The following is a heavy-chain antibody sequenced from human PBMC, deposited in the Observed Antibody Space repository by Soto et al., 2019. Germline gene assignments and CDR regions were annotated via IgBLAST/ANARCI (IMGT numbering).Heavy chain of an antibody. CDR1: GGSISSGGYS. V-gene: IGHV4-30-2*01. CDR2: IYHSGST. Sequence: QLQLQESGSGLVKPSQTLSLTCAVSGGSISSGGYSWSWIRQPPGKGLEWLGYIYHSGSTYYNPCLKIRVNISVDRSKNQFSLKLSSVTAADTAVYYCAAGGGLPRYYWGQGTLVTVSS. CDR3: AAGGGLPRYY. J-gene: IGHJ4*02. D-gene: IGHD1-26*01.